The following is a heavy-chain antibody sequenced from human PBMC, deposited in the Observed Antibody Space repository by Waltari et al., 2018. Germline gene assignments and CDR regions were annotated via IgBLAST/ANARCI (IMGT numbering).Heavy chain of an antibody. V-gene: IGHV4-59*01. D-gene: IGHD1-26*01. CDR3: ARVGALTPYYFDY. Sequence: QVQLQESGPGLVKPSETLSLTCTVSGGSISSYYWRWIRQPPGKGLEWIGYIYYSGSTNYNPSLNSRVTISVDTSKNQFSLKLSSVTAADTAVYYCARVGALTPYYFDYWGQGTLVTVSS. J-gene: IGHJ4*02. CDR2: IYYSGST. CDR1: GGSISSYY.